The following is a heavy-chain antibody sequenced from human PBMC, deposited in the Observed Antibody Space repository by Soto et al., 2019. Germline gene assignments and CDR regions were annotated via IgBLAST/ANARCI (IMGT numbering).Heavy chain of an antibody. V-gene: IGHV3-30-3*01. CDR2: ISYDGSNK. Sequence: GESLKISCAASGFTFSSYAMHWVRQAPGKGLEWVAVISYDGSNKYYADSVKGRFTISRDNSKNTLYLQMNSLRAEDTAVYYCARDDGQLLANIVLYGVTFDYWGQGTRVTVSS. CDR1: GFTFSSYA. CDR3: ARDDGQLLANIVLYGVTFDY. D-gene: IGHD2-2*01. J-gene: IGHJ4*02.